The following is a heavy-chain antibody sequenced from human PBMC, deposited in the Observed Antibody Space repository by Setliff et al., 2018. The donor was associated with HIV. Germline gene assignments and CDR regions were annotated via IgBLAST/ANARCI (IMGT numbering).Heavy chain of an antibody. CDR1: GYTFTSYA. Sequence: ASVKVSCKASGYTFTSYAMNWVRQAPGQGLGWMGWINTNTGNPTYAQGFTGRFVFSLDTSVSTAYLQISSLKAEDTAVYYCARDLASIVGVYFAPALGYWGQGTLVTVSS. J-gene: IGHJ4*02. CDR3: ARDLASIVGVYFAPALGY. CDR2: INTNTGNP. D-gene: IGHD1-26*01. V-gene: IGHV7-4-1*02.